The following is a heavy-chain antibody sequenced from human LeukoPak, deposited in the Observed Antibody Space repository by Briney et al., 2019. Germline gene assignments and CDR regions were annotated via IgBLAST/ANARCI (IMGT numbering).Heavy chain of an antibody. Sequence: ASVKVSCKASGYTFTSYYMHWVRQAPGQGLEWMGIINPSGGSTNYAHKFQGRVTMTRDMSTSTVYMELSSLRSEDTAVYYCARGAHVRMYDSNHNCFDPWGQGTLVTVSS. D-gene: IGHD3-22*01. CDR2: INPSGGST. J-gene: IGHJ5*02. CDR1: GYTFTSYY. V-gene: IGHV1-46*01. CDR3: ARGAHVRMYDSNHNCFDP.